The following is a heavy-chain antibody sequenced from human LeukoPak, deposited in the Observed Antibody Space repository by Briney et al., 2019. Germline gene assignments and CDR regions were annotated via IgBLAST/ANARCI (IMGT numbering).Heavy chain of an antibody. D-gene: IGHD1-26*01. CDR1: GYTFTSYG. CDR3: ARDPTHSIVGAHYYYYGMDV. J-gene: IGHJ6*02. V-gene: IGHV1-18*01. CDR2: ISAYNGNT. Sequence: GASVKVSCKASGYTFTSYGISWVRQAPGQGLEWMGWISAYNGNTNYAQKLQGRVTMTTDTSTSTAYMELRSLRSDDTAVYYCARDPTHSIVGAHYYYYGMDVWGQGTTVTVSS.